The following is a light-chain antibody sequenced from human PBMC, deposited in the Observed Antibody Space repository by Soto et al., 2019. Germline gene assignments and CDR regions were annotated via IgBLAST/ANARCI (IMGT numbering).Light chain of an antibody. CDR1: SSDVGGYNY. J-gene: IGLJ2*01. CDR2: EVS. CDR3: SSYAGTNAVV. Sequence: QSALTQPPSASGSPGQSVTISCTGTSSDVGGYNYFSWYQQHPGKAPKLVISEVSKRPSGVPDRFSGSQSGNTASLTVSGLQTEDEADYYCSSYAGTNAVVFGGGTKLTVL. V-gene: IGLV2-8*01.